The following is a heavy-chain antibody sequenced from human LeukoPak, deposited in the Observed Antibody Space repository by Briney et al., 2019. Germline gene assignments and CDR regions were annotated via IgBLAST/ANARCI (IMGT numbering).Heavy chain of an antibody. CDR3: ARDYRGWYSFAY. J-gene: IGHJ4*02. D-gene: IGHD6-19*01. CDR1: GGSINNYY. V-gene: IGHV4-59*01. CDR2: IYYSGST. Sequence: SETLSLTCTVSGGSINNYYWSWIRQSPGKGLEWIGYIYYSGSTNYNPSLKSRVTISLDTSKNQFSLKLSSVTAADTAVYYCARDYRGWYSFAYWGQGTLATVPS.